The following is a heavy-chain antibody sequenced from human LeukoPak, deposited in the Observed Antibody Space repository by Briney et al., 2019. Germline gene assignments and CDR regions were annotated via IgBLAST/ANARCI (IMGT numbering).Heavy chain of an antibody. Sequence: SETLSLTCTVSGGSISSYYWNWIRQPPGKGLEWIGYIHSSGSTKYNPSLKSRVTISVDTSKNQFSLKLSSVTAADRAVYYCARSSTVTRNFDCWGQGTLVTVSS. V-gene: IGHV4-59*08. J-gene: IGHJ4*02. CDR3: ARSSTVTRNFDC. CDR2: IHSSGST. CDR1: GGSISSYY. D-gene: IGHD4-17*01.